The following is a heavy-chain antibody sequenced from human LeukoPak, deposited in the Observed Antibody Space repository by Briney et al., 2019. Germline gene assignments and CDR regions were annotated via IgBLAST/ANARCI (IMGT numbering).Heavy chain of an antibody. D-gene: IGHD6-13*01. Sequence: GGSLRLSCAASGFTFDDYAMHWVRQAPGKGLEWVSGISWNSGSIGYADSVKSRFTISRDNAKNSLYLQMNSLRAEDTALYYCAKVAWALTPIAAANFDYWGQGTLVTVSS. V-gene: IGHV3-9*01. CDR1: GFTFDDYA. CDR2: ISWNSGSI. J-gene: IGHJ4*02. CDR3: AKVAWALTPIAAANFDY.